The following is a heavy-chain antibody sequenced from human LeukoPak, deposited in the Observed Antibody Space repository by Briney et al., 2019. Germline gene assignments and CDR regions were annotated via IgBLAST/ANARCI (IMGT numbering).Heavy chain of an antibody. CDR2: IYYSGST. CDR3: ARGMYSSGWYWFDP. J-gene: IGHJ5*02. V-gene: IGHV4-59*01. Sequence: SETLSLTCTVSGGSISIYYWSWIRQPPGKGLEWIGYIYYSGSTNYNPSLKSRVTISVDTSKNQFSLKLSSVTAADTAVYYCARGMYSSGWYWFDPWGQGTLVTVSS. D-gene: IGHD6-19*01. CDR1: GGSISIYY.